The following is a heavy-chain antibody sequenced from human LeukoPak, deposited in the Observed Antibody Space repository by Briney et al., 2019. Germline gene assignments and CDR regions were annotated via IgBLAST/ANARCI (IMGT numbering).Heavy chain of an antibody. J-gene: IGHJ4*02. CDR1: GYTFTSYG. CDR3: VRALLYYYDSSESY. CDR2: ISAYNGNT. V-gene: IGHV1-18*01. Sequence: ASVKVSCKASGYTFTSYGISWVRQAPGQGLEWMGWISAYNGNTNYAQKLQGRVTMTTDTSTSTAYMELRSLRSDDTAVYYCVRALLYYYDSSESYRGQGTLVTVSS. D-gene: IGHD3-22*01.